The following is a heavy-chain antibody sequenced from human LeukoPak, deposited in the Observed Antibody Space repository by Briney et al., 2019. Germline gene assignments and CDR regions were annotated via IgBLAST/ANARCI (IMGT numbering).Heavy chain of an antibody. CDR2: IKSDGST. CDR1: GFTFSRYW. D-gene: IGHD3-22*01. V-gene: IGHV3-74*01. CDR3: ARAPAEIGGYYPEYFRH. J-gene: IGHJ1*01. Sequence: PGGSLRLSCAASGFTFSRYWMHWARQAPGKGLVWVSRIKSDGSTNYADSVKGRFTISRDNAKNTVSLQMNSLRAEDTGVYYCARAPAEIGGYYPEYFRHWGQGTLVTVSS.